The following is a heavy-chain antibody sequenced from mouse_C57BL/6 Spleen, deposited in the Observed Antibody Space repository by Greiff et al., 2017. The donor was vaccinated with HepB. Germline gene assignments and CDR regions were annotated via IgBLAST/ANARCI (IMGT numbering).Heavy chain of an antibody. D-gene: IGHD1-1*01. J-gene: IGHJ2*01. CDR1: GYSITSGYY. Sequence: EVKLQESGPGLVKPSQSLSLTCSVTGYSITSGYYWNWIRQFPGNKLEWMGYISYDGSNNYNPSLKNRISITRDTSKNQFFLKLNSVTTEDTATYYCARGGIITTVVDLYFDYWGQGTTLTVSS. CDR3: ARGGIITTVVDLYFDY. CDR2: ISYDGSN. V-gene: IGHV3-6*01.